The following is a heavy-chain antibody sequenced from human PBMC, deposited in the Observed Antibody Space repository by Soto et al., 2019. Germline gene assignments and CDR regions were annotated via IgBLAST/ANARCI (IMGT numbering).Heavy chain of an antibody. J-gene: IGHJ4*02. CDR1: GGSISNSSYL. Sequence: SETLSLTCSVSGGSISNSSYLWGWVRQPPGKGLQWIGSVSHIGSTNYNPSLKSRLTISVGTSKTQSSLRLDSVTAADTAVYYCSRIAVSGPRTGFDYWGQGILVNVS. V-gene: IGHV4-39*01. D-gene: IGHD6-19*01. CDR2: VSHIGST. CDR3: SRIAVSGPRTGFDY.